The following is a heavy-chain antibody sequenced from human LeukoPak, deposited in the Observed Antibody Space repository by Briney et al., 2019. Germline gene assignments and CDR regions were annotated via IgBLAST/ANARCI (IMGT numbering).Heavy chain of an antibody. CDR2: IRGSGGST. V-gene: IGHV3-23*01. J-gene: IGHJ3*02. Sequence: GGTLRLSCEASGFTFSRYGMSWVRQAPGKGLEWVSAIRGSGGSTYYADSVKGRFTISRDNSKNTLYLQMNSLRAEDTAVYFCARDHHRRLYDSQARDTFDIWGQGTMVTVSS. CDR3: ARDHHRRLYDSQARDTFDI. D-gene: IGHD3-22*01. CDR1: GFTFSRYG.